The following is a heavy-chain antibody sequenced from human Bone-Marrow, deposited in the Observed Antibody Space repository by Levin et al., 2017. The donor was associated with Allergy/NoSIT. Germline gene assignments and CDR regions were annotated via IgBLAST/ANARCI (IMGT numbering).Heavy chain of an antibody. CDR2: ISYDGSNR. CDR1: GFTFSSYA. CDR3: AKDLGTKFGVGRRRTYEFDS. J-gene: IGHJ4*02. V-gene: IGHV3-30*18. Sequence: GESLKISCAASGFTFSSYAMHWVRQAPGKGLEWVSVISYDGSNRNYADSVKGRFTISKDNSEKTLYLQMSSLRADDTGLYYCAKDLGTKFGVGRRRTYEFDSWGQGTLVTVSS. D-gene: IGHD3-3*01.